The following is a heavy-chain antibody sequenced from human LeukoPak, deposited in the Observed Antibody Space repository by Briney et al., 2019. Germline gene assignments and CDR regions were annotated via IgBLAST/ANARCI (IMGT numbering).Heavy chain of an antibody. CDR2: IDPNNGGT. CDR3: ARDRETSGYYYMDV. Sequence: GASVKVSCKASGYTFTGYYVHWVRQAPGQGLEWMGRIDPNNGGTNYAPKFQGRVTMTKDTSISTAYMEVNSLRSDDTAVYYCARDRETSGYYYMDVWGKGTTVTVS. V-gene: IGHV1-2*06. CDR1: GYTFTGYY. J-gene: IGHJ6*03. D-gene: IGHD5-24*01.